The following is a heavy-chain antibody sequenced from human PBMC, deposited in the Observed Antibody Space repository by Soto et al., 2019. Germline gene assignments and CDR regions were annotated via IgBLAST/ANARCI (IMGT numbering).Heavy chain of an antibody. J-gene: IGHJ4*01. D-gene: IGHD3-22*01. Sequence: GPLILSCAGSVFTLSDHDIHWVRQAPGKGLEWVGRSRDKALGYSTAYAASVKGRFTTSRDESQNSVYLQMHSLKTEDTAVYYCVRATSFSDSSGYTPCFDYWGHGTLVTAPQ. CDR1: VFTLSDHD. CDR3: VRATSFSDSSGYTPCFDY. CDR2: SRDKALGYST. V-gene: IGHV3-72*01.